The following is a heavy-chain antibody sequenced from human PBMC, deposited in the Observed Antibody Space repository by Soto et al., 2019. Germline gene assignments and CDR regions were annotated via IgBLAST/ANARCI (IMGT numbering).Heavy chain of an antibody. Sequence: ASVKVSCTASGYTFTNYGISWVRQAPEQGLEWMGWISAYNGNTKYAQKLQGRVTMTTDTSTSTAYMELRSLRSDDTAVYYCARGVGSGSYYNQYNWFDPWGQGTLVTVSS. V-gene: IGHV1-18*01. CDR1: GYTFTNYG. D-gene: IGHD3-10*01. CDR3: ARGVGSGSYYNQYNWFDP. CDR2: ISAYNGNT. J-gene: IGHJ5*02.